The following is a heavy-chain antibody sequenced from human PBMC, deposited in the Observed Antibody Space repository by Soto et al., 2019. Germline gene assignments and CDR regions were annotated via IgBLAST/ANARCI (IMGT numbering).Heavy chain of an antibody. CDR2: ISGSGGST. D-gene: IGHD3-3*01. Sequence: PGGSLRLSCAASGFTFSSYAMSWVRQAPGEGLEWVSAISGSGGSTYYADSVKGRFTISRDNSKNTLYLQMNSLRAEDTAVYYCAKNYDFWSGYNWFDPWGQGTLVTVSS. CDR1: GFTFSSYA. J-gene: IGHJ5*02. V-gene: IGHV3-23*01. CDR3: AKNYDFWSGYNWFDP.